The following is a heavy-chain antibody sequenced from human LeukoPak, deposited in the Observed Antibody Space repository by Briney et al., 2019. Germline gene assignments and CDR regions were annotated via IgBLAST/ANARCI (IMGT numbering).Heavy chain of an antibody. CDR1: GFTFSSYA. Sequence: GGSLRLSCAASGFTFSSYAMSWVRQAPGKGLEWVSAIVGDSVTFYTDSVKGRFTISRDNSRNTLYLQMTGLRVEDTAIYYCAKGNTQWELYDYWGQGTLVIVSS. J-gene: IGHJ4*02. CDR2: IVGDSVT. V-gene: IGHV3-23*01. D-gene: IGHD4-23*01. CDR3: AKGNTQWELYDY.